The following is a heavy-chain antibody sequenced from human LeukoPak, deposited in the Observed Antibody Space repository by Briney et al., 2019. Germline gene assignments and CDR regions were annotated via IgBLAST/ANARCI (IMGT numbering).Heavy chain of an antibody. CDR2: INHSGST. V-gene: IGHV4-34*01. CDR1: GGSFSGYY. Sequence: PSETLSLTCAVYGGSFSGYYWSWIRQPPGKGLEWIGEINHSGSTNYNPSLKSRVTISVDTSKNQVSLNLSSVTAADTAVYYCLRLFYGDYDDFWGQGILVTVSS. CDR3: LRLFYGDYDDF. D-gene: IGHD4-17*01. J-gene: IGHJ4*02.